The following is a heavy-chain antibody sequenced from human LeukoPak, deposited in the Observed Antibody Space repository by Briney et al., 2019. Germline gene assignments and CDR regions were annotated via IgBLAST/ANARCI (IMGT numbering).Heavy chain of an antibody. J-gene: IGHJ4*02. V-gene: IGHV3-11*04. CDR1: GFTFSDYY. D-gene: IGHD3-10*01. CDR2: ISSSGSTI. Sequence: GGSLRLSCAASGFTFSDYYMSWIRQAPGKGLEWVSYISSSGSTIYYADSVKGRLTISRDNAKNSLYLQMNSLRAEDTAVYYCARDPSAFGELSKIADYWGQGTLVTVSS. CDR3: ARDPSAFGELSKIADY.